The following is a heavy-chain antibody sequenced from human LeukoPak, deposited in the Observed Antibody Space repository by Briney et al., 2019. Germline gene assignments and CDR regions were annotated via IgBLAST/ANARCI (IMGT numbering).Heavy chain of an antibody. CDR3: ASRKLGNDY. V-gene: IGHV4-59*02. J-gene: IGHJ4*02. CDR2: IYYTGST. Sequence: PSETLSLTCTVSGGSVSDYYWSWIRQSPGKGLEWIGYIYYTGSTHYNPSLKSRVTISADTSKNDFSLKLNSVTAADTAVYYCASRKLGNDYWGQGTLVTVSS. D-gene: IGHD7-27*01. CDR1: GGSVSDYY.